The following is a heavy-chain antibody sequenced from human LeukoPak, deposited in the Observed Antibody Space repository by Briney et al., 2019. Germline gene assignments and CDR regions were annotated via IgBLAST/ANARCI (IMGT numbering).Heavy chain of an antibody. J-gene: IGHJ5*02. CDR1: GGSFSGYY. CDR3: ARTEQQLVPWFDP. V-gene: IGHV4-34*01. D-gene: IGHD6-13*01. Sequence: SETLSLTCAVYGGSFSGYYWSWTRQPPGKGLEWIGEINHSGSTNYNPSLKSRVTISVDTSKNQFSLKLSSVTAADTAVYYCARTEQQLVPWFDPWGQGTLVTVSS. CDR2: INHSGST.